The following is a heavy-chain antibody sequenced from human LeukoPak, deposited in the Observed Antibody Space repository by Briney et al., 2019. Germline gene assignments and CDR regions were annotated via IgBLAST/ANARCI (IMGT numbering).Heavy chain of an antibody. Sequence: KPSETLSLTCTVSGGSISSSTYYWGWIRQPPGEGLEWIGSINHGGSSYYNPSLMSRVTISGDTSKNQFSLRLSSVTAADTAVYHCARRIVGTMSDFWGQGILVTVPS. V-gene: IGHV4-39*01. J-gene: IGHJ4*02. CDR1: GGSISSSTYY. CDR3: ARRIVGTMSDF. CDR2: INHGGSS. D-gene: IGHD1-1*01.